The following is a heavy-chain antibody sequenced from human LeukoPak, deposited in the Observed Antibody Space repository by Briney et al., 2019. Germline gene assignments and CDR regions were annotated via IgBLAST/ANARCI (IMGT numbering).Heavy chain of an antibody. V-gene: IGHV3-21*04. D-gene: IGHD2-21*02. CDR3: AKDHANTPVVTN. Sequence: PGGSLRLSCAASGFTFSSYTMNWVRQAPGKGLEWVSSISTSSIYIYYADSVTGRFTVSRDNSKNTVDLQMNNLRVDDTAIYYCAKDHANTPVVTNWGQGILVSVSS. J-gene: IGHJ4*02. CDR2: ISTSSIYI. CDR1: GFTFSSYT.